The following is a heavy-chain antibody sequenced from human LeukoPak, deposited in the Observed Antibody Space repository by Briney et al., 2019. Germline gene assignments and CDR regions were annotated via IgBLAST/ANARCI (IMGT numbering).Heavy chain of an antibody. CDR2: ISYDGSNK. CDR3: TRDAISGTPLDV. J-gene: IGHJ6*04. Sequence: GGSLRLSCAASGFTFSSYAMHWVRQAPGKGLEWVAVISYDGSNKYYADSVKGRFTISGDNSKNTLYLQMNSLRAEDTAVYYCTRDAISGTPLDVWGKGTTVTVSS. CDR1: GFTFSSYA. V-gene: IGHV3-30*01. D-gene: IGHD3-3*01.